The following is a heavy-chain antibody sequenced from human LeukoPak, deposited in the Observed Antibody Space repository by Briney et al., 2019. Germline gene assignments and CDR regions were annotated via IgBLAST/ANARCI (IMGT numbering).Heavy chain of an antibody. J-gene: IGHJ4*02. CDR2: ISSSSSYI. V-gene: IGHV3-21*01. CDR1: GFTFSSYS. Sequence: GGSLRLSCAASGFTFSSYSMNWVRQAPGKGLEWVSSISSSSSYIYYADSVKGRFTISRDNAKNSLYLRMNSLRAEDTAVYYCARGNGGARGSSGWYDYWGQGTLVTVSS. D-gene: IGHD6-19*01. CDR3: ARGNGGARGSSGWYDY.